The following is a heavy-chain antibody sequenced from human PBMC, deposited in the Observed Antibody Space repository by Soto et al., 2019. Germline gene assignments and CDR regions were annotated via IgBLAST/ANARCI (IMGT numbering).Heavy chain of an antibody. J-gene: IGHJ4*02. D-gene: IGHD6-6*01. V-gene: IGHV1-8*01. CDR2: MNPNSGNT. Sequence: CKASGYTFTSYDSNCVRQATGQGLEWMGWMNPNSGNTGYAQKFQGRVTMTRNTSISTAYMELSSLRSEDTAVYYCARQVSRRSSSLFGYWGQGTLVTVSS. CDR3: ARQVSRRSSSLFGY. CDR1: GYTFTSYD.